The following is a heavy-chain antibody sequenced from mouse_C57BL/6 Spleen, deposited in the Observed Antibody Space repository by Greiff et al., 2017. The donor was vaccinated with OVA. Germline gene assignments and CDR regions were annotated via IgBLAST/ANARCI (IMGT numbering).Heavy chain of an antibody. CDR3: ARGDDGYYGYFDV. Sequence: QVQLQQPGAELVKPGASVKMSCKASGYTFTSYWITWVKQRPGQGLEWIGDIYPGSGSTNYNEKFKSKATLTVDTSSSTAYMQLSSLTSEDSAVYYCARGDDGYYGYFDVWAQGPRSPSPQ. D-gene: IGHD2-3*01. V-gene: IGHV1-55*01. J-gene: IGHJ1*03. CDR2: IYPGSGST. CDR1: GYTFTSYW.